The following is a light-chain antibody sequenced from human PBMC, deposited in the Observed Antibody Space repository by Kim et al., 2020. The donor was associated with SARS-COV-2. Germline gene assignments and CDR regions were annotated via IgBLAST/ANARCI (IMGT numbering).Light chain of an antibody. CDR3: QHYDSYPYT. CDR2: EAS. J-gene: IGKJ2*01. V-gene: IGKV1-5*01. CDR1: QSINKW. Sequence: DIQMTQSPFTLSASVGDRVTITCRASQSINKWLAWYQQKPWKAPKLLIYEASTLKSGVPSRFSGSGSKTEFTLTISSLQPDDFASYYCQHYDSYPYTFGQGTKLEI.